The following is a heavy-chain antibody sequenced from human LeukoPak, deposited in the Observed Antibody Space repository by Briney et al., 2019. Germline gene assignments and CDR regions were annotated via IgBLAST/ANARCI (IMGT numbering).Heavy chain of an antibody. J-gene: IGHJ4*02. CDR2: ISGRGGTT. CDR1: GFTFTSFA. V-gene: IGHV3-23*01. CDR3: ANSASGTHPEY. D-gene: IGHD1-1*01. Sequence: GGSLRLSCAASGFTFTSFAMSWVRQAPGKGLEWVSAISGRGGTTDYADSVKGRFTISGDNSKNTLYLQMNSLRAEDTAVYYCANSASGTHPEYWGQGTLVTVSS.